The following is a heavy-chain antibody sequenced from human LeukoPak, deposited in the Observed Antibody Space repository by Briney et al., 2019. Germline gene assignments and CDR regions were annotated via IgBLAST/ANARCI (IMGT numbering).Heavy chain of an antibody. CDR1: GFTFSSYS. CDR3: ARAGLPGYYYYMDV. J-gene: IGHJ6*03. V-gene: IGHV3-48*01. D-gene: IGHD5-18*01. CDR2: FTSSSSTI. Sequence: GGSLRLSCAASGFTFSSYSMSWVRQAPGKGLEWVSYFTSSSSTIYYADSVKGRFTIFRDNAKNSLYLQMNSLRAEDTAIYYCARAGLPGYYYYMDVWGKGATVTVSS.